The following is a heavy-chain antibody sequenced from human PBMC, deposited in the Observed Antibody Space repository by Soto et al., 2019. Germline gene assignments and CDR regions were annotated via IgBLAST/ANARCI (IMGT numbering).Heavy chain of an antibody. V-gene: IGHV4-39*01. CDR2: IYYSGST. Sequence: LSLTCTVSGGSISSSSYYWGWIRQPPGKGLEWIGSIYYSGSTYYNPSLKSRVTISVDTSKNQFSLKLSSVTAADTAVYYCARGGVDYYDSSGYYFSPYYFDYWGQGTLVTVSS. D-gene: IGHD3-22*01. CDR3: ARGGVDYYDSSGYYFSPYYFDY. CDR1: GGSISSSSYY. J-gene: IGHJ4*02.